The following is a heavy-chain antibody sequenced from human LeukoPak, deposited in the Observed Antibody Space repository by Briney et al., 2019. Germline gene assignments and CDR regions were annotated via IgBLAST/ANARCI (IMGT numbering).Heavy chain of an antibody. Sequence: SSETLSLTCAVYGGSFSGYYWSWIRQPPGKGLEWIGEINHSGSTNYNPSLKSRVTILVDTSKNQFSLKLSSVTAADTAVYYCARHDYGDSRWYFDLWGRGTLVTVSS. D-gene: IGHD4-17*01. CDR1: GGSFSGYY. V-gene: IGHV4-34*01. CDR3: ARHDYGDSRWYFDL. CDR2: INHSGST. J-gene: IGHJ2*01.